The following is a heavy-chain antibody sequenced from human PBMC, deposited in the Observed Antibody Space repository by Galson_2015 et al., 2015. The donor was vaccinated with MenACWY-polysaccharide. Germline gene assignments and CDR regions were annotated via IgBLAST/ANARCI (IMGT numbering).Heavy chain of an antibody. D-gene: IGHD3-9*01. CDR2: VYWNEDK. Sequence: PAMGKPTQTLTLTCTFSGFSLTTSEVGVGWIRQPPGKALEWLAVVYWNEDKRYSPSLRSRLTITKDTSKNDVVLTMTNMDPVDTATYYFAHSSPYYDCRSRGYDVWGQWTMVTVSS. V-gene: IGHV2-5*01. CDR3: AHSSPYYDCRSRGYDV. CDR1: GFSLTTSEVG. J-gene: IGHJ3*01.